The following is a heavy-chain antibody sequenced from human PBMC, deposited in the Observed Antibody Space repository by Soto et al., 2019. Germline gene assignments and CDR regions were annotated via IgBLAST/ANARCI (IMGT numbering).Heavy chain of an antibody. CDR3: AKDLLKGSRASTYYHFYGLDV. CDR1: GFTFDDFA. J-gene: IGHJ6*01. Sequence: EAQLVESGGGLIQPGGSLRLSCAVSGFTFDDFAMHWVRQAPGKGLEWVSSITWNSGNIDYADSVRGRFTISRDNARDSLYLQMNTLTPEDTALYYCAKDLLKGSRASTYYHFYGLDVW. CDR2: ITWNSGNI. V-gene: IGHV3-9*01. D-gene: IGHD2-15*01.